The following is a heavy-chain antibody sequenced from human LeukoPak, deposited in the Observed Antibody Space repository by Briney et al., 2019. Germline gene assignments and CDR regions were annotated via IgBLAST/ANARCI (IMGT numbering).Heavy chain of an antibody. D-gene: IGHD1-1*01. V-gene: IGHV3-33*01. CDR2: IWYDGSNK. J-gene: IGHJ4*02. Sequence: GGSLRLSCAASGFTFSTYGMHWVRQAPGKGLEWVAVIWYDGSNKYYADSVKGRFTISRDNSKNTLYLQMNSLRAEDTAVYSCARASGTFDYWGQGTLVTASS. CDR1: GFTFSTYG. CDR3: ARASGTFDY.